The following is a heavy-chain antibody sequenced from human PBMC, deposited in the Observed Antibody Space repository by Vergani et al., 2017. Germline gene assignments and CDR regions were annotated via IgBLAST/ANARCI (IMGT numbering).Heavy chain of an antibody. CDR1: GFSFSSYA. Sequence: EVQLLESGGGLVQPGGSLRLSCAASGFSFSSYAMTWVRQAPGKGLEWVSGISSSGGGTSYVDSVKGRFTISRDNSKNTLFLQMNSLRAEDTAVYYCAKDLVSSTSSLYFDYWCQGTLVIVSS. CDR2: ISSSGGGT. D-gene: IGHD6-6*01. CDR3: AKDLVSSTSSLYFDY. J-gene: IGHJ4*02. V-gene: IGHV3-23*01.